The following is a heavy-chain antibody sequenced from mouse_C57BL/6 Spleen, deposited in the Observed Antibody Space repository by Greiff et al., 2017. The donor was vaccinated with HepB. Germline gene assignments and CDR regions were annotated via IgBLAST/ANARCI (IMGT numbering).Heavy chain of an antibody. CDR2: IYPGDGDT. CDR3: ARDSNYVPFAY. D-gene: IGHD2-5*01. Sequence: QVQLQQSGPELVKPGASVKISCKASGYAFSSSWMNWVKQRPGKGLEWIGRIYPGDGDTNYNGKFKGKATLTADKSSSTAYMQLSSLTSEASAVYFCARDSNYVPFAYWGQGTLVTVSA. V-gene: IGHV1-82*01. CDR1: GYAFSSSW. J-gene: IGHJ3*01.